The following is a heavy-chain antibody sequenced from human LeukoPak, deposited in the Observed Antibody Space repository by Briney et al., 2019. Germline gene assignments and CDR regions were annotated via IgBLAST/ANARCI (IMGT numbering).Heavy chain of an antibody. Sequence: SETLSLTCSVSGGSIRSTSYYWAWIRQPPGKGLEWIGSLHSTGTTNYNPSLKSRITMSVDTSKNQFSLKMNSVTAADTAIYHCARVYSSGWYQWFDPWGQGILVTVSS. D-gene: IGHD6-19*01. CDR1: GGSIRSTSYY. V-gene: IGHV4-39*07. J-gene: IGHJ5*02. CDR3: ARVYSSGWYQWFDP. CDR2: LHSTGTT.